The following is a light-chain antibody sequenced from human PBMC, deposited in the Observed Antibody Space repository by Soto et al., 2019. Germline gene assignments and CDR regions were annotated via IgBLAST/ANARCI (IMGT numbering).Light chain of an antibody. J-gene: IGKJ1*01. CDR2: RAS. Sequence: DIQMTQSPSTLSASVGDRVTITCRASQTINNWLAWYQQKPGKAPKLLIYRASSLDSGVPSRFSGSGSGTEFTLTISSLQPDDFATYYCQQYKSYPGTFGPGTKVEIK. V-gene: IGKV1-5*03. CDR1: QTINNW. CDR3: QQYKSYPGT.